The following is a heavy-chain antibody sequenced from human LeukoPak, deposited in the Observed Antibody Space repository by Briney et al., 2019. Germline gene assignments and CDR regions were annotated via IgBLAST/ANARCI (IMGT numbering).Heavy chain of an antibody. J-gene: IGHJ4*02. CDR3: ARRLVGYCSGGSCYSQIDFDY. V-gene: IGHV1-18*01. D-gene: IGHD2-15*01. CDR1: GYTFTSYG. CDR2: ISAYNGNT. Sequence: GASVKVSCKASGYTFTSYGISWVRQAPGQGLEWMGWISAYNGNTNYAQKFQGRVTITADKSTSTAYMELSSLRSEDTAVYYCARRLVGYCSGGSCYSQIDFDYWGQGTLVTVSS.